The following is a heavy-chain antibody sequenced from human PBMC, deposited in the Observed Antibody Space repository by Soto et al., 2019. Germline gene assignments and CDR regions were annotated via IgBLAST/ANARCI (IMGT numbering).Heavy chain of an antibody. J-gene: IGHJ3*02. CDR2: VSIRGGST. CDR1: GFTFRNYD. V-gene: IGHV3-23*01. Sequence: EEQLLESGGGLVQPGGSLRLSCAATGFTFRNYDMSWVRQAPGEGLEWVSSVSIRGGSTDYTDSVRGRFTVSRDDSKNILYLQMHILKAEDTALYYCAKEIFGVAGRAFHIWGHGTMVIVSS. CDR3: AKEIFGVAGRAFHI. D-gene: IGHD3-3*01.